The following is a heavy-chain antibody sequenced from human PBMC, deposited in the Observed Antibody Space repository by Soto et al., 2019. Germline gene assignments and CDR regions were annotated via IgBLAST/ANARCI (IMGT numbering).Heavy chain of an antibody. CDR3: GRPGSPSGLKYKGLAP. D-gene: IGHD2-2*01. J-gene: IGHJ5*02. CDR2: IYYSGST. Sequence: SETLSLTCAVSGGSISSGGYSWSWIRQPPGKGLEWIGYIYYSGSTYYNPSLKSRVTISVDTSKNQFSLKLSSVTAADTAVYFGGRPGSPSGLKYKGLAPWGQGTRATVSS. V-gene: IGHV4-31*11. CDR1: GGSISSGGYS.